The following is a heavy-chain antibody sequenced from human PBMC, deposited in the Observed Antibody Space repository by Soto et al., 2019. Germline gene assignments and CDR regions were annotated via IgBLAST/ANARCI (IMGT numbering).Heavy chain of an antibody. CDR1: GYTFTSYY. CDR2: ISAYNGNT. CDR3: ARGGRHRLFSGLDS. Sequence: QVQLVQSGAEVKKPGASVKVSCKASGYTFTSYYISWVRQAPGQGLEWMGWISAYNGNTNYAQKLQGRVTMTTDTTTSTASMELRSMRTDDATVDYCARGGRHRLFSGLDSWGQGTLVTVSS. J-gene: IGHJ5*01. V-gene: IGHV1-18*01. D-gene: IGHD6-25*01.